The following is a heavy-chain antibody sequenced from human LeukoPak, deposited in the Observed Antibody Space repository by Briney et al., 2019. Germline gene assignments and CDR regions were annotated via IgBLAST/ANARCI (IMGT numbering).Heavy chain of an antibody. CDR1: GFTFDDYG. V-gene: IGHV3-20*04. CDR3: ARGRHTFIAVDYFDY. Sequence: GGSLRLSCAASGFTFDDYGMSWVRQVPGKGLEWVSGISWNGGSTGYADSVKGRFTISRDNAKNSLYLQMNSLRAEDSALYYCARGRHTFIAVDYFDYWGQGTLVTVSS. J-gene: IGHJ4*02. CDR2: ISWNGGST. D-gene: IGHD6-19*01.